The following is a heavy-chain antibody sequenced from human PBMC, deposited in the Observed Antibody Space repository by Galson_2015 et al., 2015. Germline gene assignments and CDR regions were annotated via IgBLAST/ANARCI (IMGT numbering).Heavy chain of an antibody. V-gene: IGHV3-73*01. J-gene: IGHJ4*02. Sequence: SLRLSCAASGFTFSDSAMHWVRQASGKGLEWVGRIRSKSNSYATAYAASVKGRFTISRDDSKNTAFLQMNSLKTEDTAVYYCTRLSPCPECPSPYFGDWGQGALVTVSS. CDR1: GFTFSDSA. D-gene: IGHD3-3*01. CDR2: IRSKSNSYAT. CDR3: TRLSPCPECPSPYFGD.